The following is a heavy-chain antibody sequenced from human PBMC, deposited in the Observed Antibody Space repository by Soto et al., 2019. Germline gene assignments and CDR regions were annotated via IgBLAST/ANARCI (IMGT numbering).Heavy chain of an antibody. CDR2: IYYSGST. J-gene: IGHJ4*02. Sequence: QLQLQESGPGLVKPSETMSLTCTVSGGSISSSSYYWGWIRQPPGKGLEWIGSIYYSGSTYYNPSLKSRVTISVDTSKNQFSLRLSSVTAADTAVYYCARTKGATYYDFWRSYQNSGPSFDYCCQGTLVTVSS. D-gene: IGHD3-3*01. CDR3: ARTKGATYYDFWRSYQNSGPSFDY. V-gene: IGHV4-39*01. CDR1: GGSISSSSYY.